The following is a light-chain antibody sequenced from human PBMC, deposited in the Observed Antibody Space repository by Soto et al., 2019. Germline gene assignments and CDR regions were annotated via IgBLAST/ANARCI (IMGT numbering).Light chain of an antibody. CDR2: DDT. Sequence: SYELTQPPSVSVAPGQTASIACGGDNIGGKSANRYQQRPGQAPVVGVYDDTDRPTGIPERFSGSNSGNTATLTISSVEAGDEADYYCQVWDGRSFQGVFGPGTKVTVL. CDR3: QVWDGRSFQGV. CDR1: NIGGKS. J-gene: IGLJ1*01. V-gene: IGLV3-21*02.